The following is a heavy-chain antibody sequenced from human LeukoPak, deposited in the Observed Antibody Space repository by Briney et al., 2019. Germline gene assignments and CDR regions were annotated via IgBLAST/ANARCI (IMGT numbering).Heavy chain of an antibody. D-gene: IGHD6-6*01. V-gene: IGHV4-39*01. CDR1: GGSISSSSYY. Sequence: SETLSLTCTVSGGSISSSSYYWGWIRQPPGKGLEWIGSIYYSGSTYYNPSLKSRVTISVDTSKNQFSLKLSSVTAADTAVYYCARHASSIAARRGFDYWGQGTLVTVSS. J-gene: IGHJ4*02. CDR3: ARHASSIAARRGFDY. CDR2: IYYSGST.